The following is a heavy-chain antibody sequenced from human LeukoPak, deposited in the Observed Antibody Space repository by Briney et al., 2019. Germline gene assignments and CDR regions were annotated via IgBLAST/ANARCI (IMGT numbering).Heavy chain of an antibody. D-gene: IGHD2/OR15-2a*01. J-gene: IGHJ4*02. CDR3: AGRRECDY. Sequence: GGSLRLSCAASGFTFSSYAMHWVRQAPGKGLEWVEVISYDGSNKYYADSVKGRFNISRDNSKNTMYLQMNSLRAEDTAVYYCAGRRECDYWGQGTLVTVSS. CDR1: GFTFSSYA. CDR2: ISYDGSNK. V-gene: IGHV3-30-3*01.